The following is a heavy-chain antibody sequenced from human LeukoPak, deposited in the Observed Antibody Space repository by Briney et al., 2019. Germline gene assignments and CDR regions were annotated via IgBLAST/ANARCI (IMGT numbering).Heavy chain of an antibody. D-gene: IGHD3-10*01. CDR1: GFTFSSYG. CDR3: AREYYPNYGMDV. Sequence: PGGSLRLSCAASGFTFSSYGMHWVRQAPGKGLEWVAVISYDGSNKYYADSVKGRFTISRDNSKNTLYLQMNSLRAEDTAVYYCAREYYPNYGMDVWGQGTTVTVSS. CDR2: ISYDGSNK. J-gene: IGHJ6*02. V-gene: IGHV3-30*03.